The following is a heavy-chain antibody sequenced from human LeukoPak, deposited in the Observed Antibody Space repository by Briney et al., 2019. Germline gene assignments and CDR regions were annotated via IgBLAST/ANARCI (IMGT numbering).Heavy chain of an antibody. J-gene: IGHJ4*02. CDR2: IIPNVGIP. CDR1: GGTFSSSA. Sequence: SVKVSCKASGGTFSSSAISWVRQAPGQGLEWMGRIIPNVGIPNYPQKFQGRVTITADKSTSTAYMELSSLRSEDTAVYYCARQEQWLVHYFDYWGQGTLVTVSS. CDR3: ARQEQWLVHYFDY. D-gene: IGHD6-19*01. V-gene: IGHV1-69*04.